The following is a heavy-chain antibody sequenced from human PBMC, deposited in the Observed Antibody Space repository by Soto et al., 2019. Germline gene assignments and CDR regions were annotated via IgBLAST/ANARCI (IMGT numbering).Heavy chain of an antibody. CDR1: GGSISSGGYS. CDR3: ARSFDY. Sequence: QLRLQESGSGLVRPSQTLSLTCAVSGGSISSGGYSWSWIRQPPGKGLQWIGYIYHSGSTYYNPSLKSRVTISVDRSKNQFSLKLRSVTAADTAVYYCARSFDYWGQGTLVTVSS. CDR2: IYHSGST. J-gene: IGHJ4*02. V-gene: IGHV4-30-2*01.